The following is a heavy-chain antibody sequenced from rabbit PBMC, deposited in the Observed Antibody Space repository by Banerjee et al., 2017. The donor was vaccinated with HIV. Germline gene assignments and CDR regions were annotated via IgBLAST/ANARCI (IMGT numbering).Heavy chain of an antibody. V-gene: IGHV1S40*01. CDR2: IGASGSSGST. J-gene: IGHJ4*01. Sequence: QSLEESGGDLVKPGASLTLTCTASGFSFTSGYYMCWVRQAPGKGPEWIACIGASGSSGSTYYASWAKGRFTISKTSSTTVTLQMTSLTAADTATYFCARDDVGTNYYFNLWGQGTLVTVS. CDR1: GFSFTSGYY. D-gene: IGHD8-1*01. CDR3: ARDDVGTNYYFNL.